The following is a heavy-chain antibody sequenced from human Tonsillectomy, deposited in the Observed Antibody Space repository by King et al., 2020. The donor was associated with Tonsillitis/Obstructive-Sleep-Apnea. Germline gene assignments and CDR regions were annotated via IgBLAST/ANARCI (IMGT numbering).Heavy chain of an antibody. V-gene: IGHV4-34*01. CDR3: ARGRRGFGMSRDY. Sequence: VQLQQWGAGLLKPSETLSLTCAVYGGSFSGYYWSWIRQPPGKGLEWIGEINHSGSTNYNPSLKSRVTISVDTSKNQFSLKLSSVTAADTAVYYCARGRRGFGMSRDYWGQGTLVTVSS. J-gene: IGHJ4*02. CDR2: INHSGST. D-gene: IGHD3-16*01. CDR1: GGSFSGYY.